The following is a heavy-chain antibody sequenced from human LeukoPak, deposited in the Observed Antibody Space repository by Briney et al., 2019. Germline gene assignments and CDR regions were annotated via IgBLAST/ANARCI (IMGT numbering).Heavy chain of an antibody. CDR1: GYSFTSYW. J-gene: IGHJ4*02. CDR2: INPNSGGT. D-gene: IGHD3-3*01. V-gene: IGHV1-2*02. CDR3: ARVDDFSSSDYFDY. Sequence: GESLKISCKGSGYSFTSYWIGWVRQAPGQGLEWMGWINPNSGGTNYAQKFQGRVTMTRDTSISTAYMELSRLRSDDTAVYYCARVDDFSSSDYFDYWGQGTLVTVSS.